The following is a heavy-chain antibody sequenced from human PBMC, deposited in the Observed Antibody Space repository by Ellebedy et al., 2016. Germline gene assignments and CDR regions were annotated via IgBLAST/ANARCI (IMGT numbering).Heavy chain of an antibody. J-gene: IGHJ6*02. V-gene: IGHV3-7*01. D-gene: IGHD3-9*01. Sequence: GGSLRLXXAASGFTFSSYAMSWVRQAPGKGLEWVANIKQDGSEKYYVDSVKGRFTISRDNAKNSLYLQMNSLRAEDTAVYYCARDLYDISYGMDVWGQGTTVTVSS. CDR2: IKQDGSEK. CDR1: GFTFSSYA. CDR3: ARDLYDISYGMDV.